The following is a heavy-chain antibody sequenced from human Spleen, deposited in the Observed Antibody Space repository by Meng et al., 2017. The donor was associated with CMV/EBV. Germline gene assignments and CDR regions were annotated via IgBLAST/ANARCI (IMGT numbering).Heavy chain of an antibody. CDR2: ISSSSSTI. CDR3: ARDRRYNWNDY. D-gene: IGHD1-1*01. J-gene: IGHJ4*02. CDR1: GFTFNYYY. Sequence: GESLKISCAASGFTFNYYYMNWIRQAPGKGLEWISYISSSSSTIDYADSVKGRFTISRDNAKNSLYLQMNSLRAEDTAVYYCARDRRYNWNDYWGQGKLVTVSS. V-gene: IGHV3-11*04.